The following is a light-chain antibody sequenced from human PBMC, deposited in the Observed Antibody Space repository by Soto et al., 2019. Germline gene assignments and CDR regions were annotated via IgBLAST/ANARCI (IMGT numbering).Light chain of an antibody. J-gene: IGLJ2*01. V-gene: IGLV1-40*01. Sequence: QSVLTQPPSVSGAPGQRVTISCTGSSSNIGAGYDVHWYQQLPGTAPKLLIYGNSNRPSGVPDRFSGSKSGTSASLAITGLHAYDQSDYYCQSHHISLSAVVFGGGTKLTLL. CDR1: SSNIGAGYD. CDR3: QSHHISLSAVV. CDR2: GNS.